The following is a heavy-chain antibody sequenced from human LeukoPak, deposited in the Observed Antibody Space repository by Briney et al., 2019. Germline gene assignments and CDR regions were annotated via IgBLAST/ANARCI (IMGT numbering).Heavy chain of an antibody. CDR1: GFTVSSNY. CDR2: IYSGGTT. Sequence: PGGSLILSCAASGFTVSSNYMSWVRQAPGKGLEWVSVIYSGGTTSYADSVKGRFTISRDNSKNTPFLQLNSLRAEDTAVYYCARVSSYGSGSYYHYYFDYWGQGTLVTVSS. CDR3: ARVSSYGSGSYYHYYFDY. J-gene: IGHJ4*02. V-gene: IGHV3-53*01. D-gene: IGHD3-10*01.